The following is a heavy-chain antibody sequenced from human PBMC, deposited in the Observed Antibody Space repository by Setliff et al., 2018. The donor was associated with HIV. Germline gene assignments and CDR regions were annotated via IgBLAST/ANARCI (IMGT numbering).Heavy chain of an antibody. Sequence: GASVKVSCKASGYTFTSYGISWVRQAPGQGLEWMGWISAYNGNTNYAQKLQGRVTMTTDTSTSTAYMELRSLRSDDTAVYYCAKDDRYYYDTSGSPSNWFDPWGQGTLVTVSS. CDR1: GYTFTSYG. J-gene: IGHJ5*02. D-gene: IGHD3-22*01. V-gene: IGHV1-18*01. CDR3: AKDDRYYYDTSGSPSNWFDP. CDR2: ISAYNGNT.